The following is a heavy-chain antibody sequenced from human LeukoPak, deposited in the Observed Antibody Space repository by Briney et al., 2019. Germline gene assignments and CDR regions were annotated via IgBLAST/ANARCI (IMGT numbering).Heavy chain of an antibody. V-gene: IGHV1-18*01. J-gene: IGHJ4*02. Sequence: ASVKVSCKASGYTFTSYGISWVRQAPGQGLEWMGWISAYNGDTNFSQNLQGRVTMTTDTSTSTAYMELRSLTSDDTAVYYCARGRLHQDNYYWGQGTLVTVSS. CDR2: ISAYNGDT. CDR1: GYTFTSYG. D-gene: IGHD1-20*01. CDR3: ARGRLHQDNYY.